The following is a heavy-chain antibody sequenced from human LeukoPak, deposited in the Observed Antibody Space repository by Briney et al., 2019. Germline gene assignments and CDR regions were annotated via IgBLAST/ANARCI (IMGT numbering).Heavy chain of an antibody. Sequence: PGGSLRLSCAASGFTLSSYALHWVRQAPGKGLEWVAVTSNDGRDKHHADSVKGRFTISRDNSKNTLYLQMNSLRAEDTAVYYCAKDHTMVRGVILDYWGQGTLVTVSS. V-gene: IGHV3-30-3*01. D-gene: IGHD3-10*01. CDR2: TSNDGRDK. CDR3: AKDHTMVRGVILDY. J-gene: IGHJ4*02. CDR1: GFTLSSYA.